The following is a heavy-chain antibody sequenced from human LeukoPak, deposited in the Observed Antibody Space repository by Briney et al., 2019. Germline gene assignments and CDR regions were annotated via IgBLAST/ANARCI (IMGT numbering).Heavy chain of an antibody. CDR3: ARSTKVFYYYYGMDV. Sequence: GGSLRLSCAASGFTFSSYGMHWVRQAPGKGLEWVAVIWYDGSNKYYADSVKGRFTISRDNSKNTLYLQMNSLRAEDTAVYYCARSTKVFYYYYGMDVWGQGATVTVSS. J-gene: IGHJ6*02. D-gene: IGHD1-1*01. V-gene: IGHV3-33*01. CDR2: IWYDGSNK. CDR1: GFTFSSYG.